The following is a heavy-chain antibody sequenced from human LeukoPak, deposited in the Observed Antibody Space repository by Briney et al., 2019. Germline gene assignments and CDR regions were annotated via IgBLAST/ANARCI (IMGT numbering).Heavy chain of an antibody. CDR2: MYYSGST. CDR3: ARLNSYYFDY. CDR1: GGSISTDH. J-gene: IGHJ4*02. V-gene: IGHV4-59*08. Sequence: SETLSLTCTVSGGSISTDHWSWIRQPPGKGLEWIGYMYYSGSTNYNPSLKSRVTISGDTSKNQFSLKLSPVTAADTAVYYCARLNSYYFDYWGQGNLVTVSS. D-gene: IGHD5-18*01.